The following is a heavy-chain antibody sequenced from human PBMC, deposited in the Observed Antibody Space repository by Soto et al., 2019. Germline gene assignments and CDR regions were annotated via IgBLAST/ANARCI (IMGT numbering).Heavy chain of an antibody. V-gene: IGHV3-21*01. CDR2: INSIVSYI. CDR1: GFTFSSYT. J-gene: IGHJ6*02. Sequence: EVQLVESGGGLVKPGGSLRLSCAASGFTFSSYTMNWFRQAPGNGLEWVSSINSIVSYIYDVDSVKGRFTISRDNAQKSLYLEMNSLRVEDTAIYYCARVGTTLRRGRSRGNPYGLDVWGQGTTVIVSS. D-gene: IGHD2-15*01. CDR3: ARVGTTLRRGRSRGNPYGLDV.